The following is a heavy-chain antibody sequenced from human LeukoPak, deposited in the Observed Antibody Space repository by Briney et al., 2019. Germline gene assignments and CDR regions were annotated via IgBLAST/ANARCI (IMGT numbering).Heavy chain of an antibody. CDR3: ARGLRVCSGGSCYLKPFDY. D-gene: IGHD2-15*01. J-gene: IGHJ4*02. CDR1: GDSVSSNSVT. CDR2: TYYRSTWYN. V-gene: IGHV6-1*01. Sequence: SQTLSLTCAISGDSVSSNSVTWNWIRQSPSRGLEWLGRTYYRSTWYNDYAVSVRGRITVNPDTSKNQFSLKLSSVTAADTAVYYCARGLRVCSGGSCYLKPFDYWGQGTLVTVSS.